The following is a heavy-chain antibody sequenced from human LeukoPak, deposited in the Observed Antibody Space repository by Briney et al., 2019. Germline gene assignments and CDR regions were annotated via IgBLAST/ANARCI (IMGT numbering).Heavy chain of an antibody. CDR2: ISGSGGST. Sequence: GGSLRLSCAASGFTFSSYAMSWVRQAPGKGLEWVSAISGSGGSTYYADSVKGRFTISRDNFKNTLYLQMNSLRAEDTAVYYCAKYTSGSYYYFAYRGQGTLVTVSS. CDR1: GFTFSSYA. J-gene: IGHJ4*02. CDR3: AKYTSGSYYYFAY. V-gene: IGHV3-23*01. D-gene: IGHD1-26*01.